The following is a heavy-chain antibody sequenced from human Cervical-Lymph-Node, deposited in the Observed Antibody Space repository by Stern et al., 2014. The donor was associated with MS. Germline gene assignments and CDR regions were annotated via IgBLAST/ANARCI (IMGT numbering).Heavy chain of an antibody. CDR1: GGTFSRYA. CDR2: IIPIFGTA. V-gene: IGHV1-69*01. Sequence: VQLVESGAEVKKPGSSVKVSCKASGGTFSRYAISWERQAHGQGLEWQGGIIPIFGTANYAQKFQGRVTITADESTSTAYMELSSLRSEDTAVYYCARGDYGDYGRDCWGQGTLVTVSS. D-gene: IGHD4-17*01. J-gene: IGHJ4*02. CDR3: ARGDYGDYGRDC.